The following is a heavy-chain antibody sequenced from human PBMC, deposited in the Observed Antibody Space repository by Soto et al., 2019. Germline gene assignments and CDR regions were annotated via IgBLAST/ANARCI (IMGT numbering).Heavy chain of an antibody. J-gene: IGHJ5*02. CDR1: GYTFTSYD. Sequence: GASVKVSCKASGYTFTSYDINWVRQATGQGLEWMGWMNPNSGNTGYAQEFQGRVTMTRNTSISTAYMELSSLRSEDTAVYYCAREAVDIVVVVAAIKENWFDPWGQGTLVTVSS. CDR2: MNPNSGNT. CDR3: AREAVDIVVVVAAIKENWFDP. V-gene: IGHV1-8*01. D-gene: IGHD2-15*01.